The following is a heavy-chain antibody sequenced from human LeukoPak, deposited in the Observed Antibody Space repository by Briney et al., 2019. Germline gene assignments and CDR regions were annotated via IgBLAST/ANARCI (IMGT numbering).Heavy chain of an antibody. CDR2: INEKGGHK. V-gene: IGHV3-7*01. CDR3: ARDVVGTIGVCSDY. Sequence: PGGSLRLSCAASGFTFGTYGMSWVRQAPGKGLEWVSNINEKGGHKYYVDSVKGRFTISRDNAQNTLYLQMNSLRAEDTAVYYCARDVVGTIGVCSDYWGQGALVTVSS. J-gene: IGHJ4*02. D-gene: IGHD2-8*01. CDR1: GFTFGTYG.